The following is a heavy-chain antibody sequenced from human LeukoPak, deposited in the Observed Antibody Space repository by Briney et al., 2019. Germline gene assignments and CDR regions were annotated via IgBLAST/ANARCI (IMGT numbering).Heavy chain of an antibody. Sequence: GGSLRLSCAASGFTLSNHGMNWVRQAPGKGLEWVSGISPVGDTPYYADSVRGRFTISRDNSKNTMYLQINSLRAEDTAVYYCAQDRAWIEFYFWGQGTLVTVSS. CDR3: AQDRAWIEFYF. J-gene: IGHJ4*02. CDR1: GFTLSNHG. V-gene: IGHV3-23*01. CDR2: ISPVGDTP. D-gene: IGHD5-12*01.